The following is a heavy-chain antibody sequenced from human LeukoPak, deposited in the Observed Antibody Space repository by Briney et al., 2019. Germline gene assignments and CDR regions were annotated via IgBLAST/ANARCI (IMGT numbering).Heavy chain of an antibody. V-gene: IGHV3-33*01. CDR3: ARGATYYYDSSGYYYPDY. J-gene: IGHJ4*02. CDR1: GFTFSSYG. Sequence: GGSLRLSCAASGFTFSSYGMHWVRQAPGKGLEWVAVIWHDGSNKYYADSVKGRFTISRDNSKNTLYLQMNSLRAEDTAVYYCARGATYYYDSSGYYYPDYWGQGTLVTVSS. CDR2: IWHDGSNK. D-gene: IGHD3-22*01.